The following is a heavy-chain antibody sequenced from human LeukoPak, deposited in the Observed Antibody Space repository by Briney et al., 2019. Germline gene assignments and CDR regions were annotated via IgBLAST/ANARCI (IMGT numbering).Heavy chain of an antibody. CDR2: IYYSGST. D-gene: IGHD3-22*01. CDR1: GGSITSYY. Sequence: SETLSLTCTVSGGSITSYYWSWIRQPLGKGLEWIGYIYYSGSTNYNPSLKSRVTISVDTSKNQFSLKLSSVTAADTAVYYCARRAYYYDSSGYVYGFDPWGQGTLVTVPS. J-gene: IGHJ5*02. V-gene: IGHV4-59*08. CDR3: ARRAYYYDSSGYVYGFDP.